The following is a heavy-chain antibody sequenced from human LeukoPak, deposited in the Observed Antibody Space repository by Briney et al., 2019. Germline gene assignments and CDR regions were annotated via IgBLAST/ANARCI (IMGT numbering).Heavy chain of an antibody. D-gene: IGHD6-25*01. CDR1: GYTFTSYD. J-gene: IGHJ4*02. Sequence: ASVKVSCKASGYTFTSYDINWVRQATGQGLEWMGWMNPNSGNTGYAQKFQGRVTITRNTSISTAYMELSSLRSDDTAVYYCARERTPGSGYGVDYWGQGTVVTVSS. V-gene: IGHV1-8*03. CDR2: MNPNSGNT. CDR3: ARERTPGSGYGVDY.